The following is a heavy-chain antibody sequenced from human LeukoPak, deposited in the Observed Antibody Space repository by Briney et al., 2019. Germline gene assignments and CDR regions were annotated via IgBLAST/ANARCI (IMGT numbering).Heavy chain of an antibody. Sequence: SETLSLTCTVSGGSISSTNWWSWVRQPPGKGLEWIGEIYHSGSTNYNPSLKSRVTISVDKSKNQFSLNLSSVTAADTAVYYCARFGRVVVPAAGVRWGQGTLVTVSS. CDR1: GGSISSTNW. J-gene: IGHJ4*02. V-gene: IGHV4-4*02. D-gene: IGHD2-2*01. CDR2: IYHSGST. CDR3: ARFGRVVVPAAGVR.